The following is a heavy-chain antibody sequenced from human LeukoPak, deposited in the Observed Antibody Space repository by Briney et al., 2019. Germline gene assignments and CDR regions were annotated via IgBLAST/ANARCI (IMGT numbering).Heavy chain of an antibody. CDR1: GFTFTCCG. Sequence: GSLRLSCAASGFTFTCCGMHWFRQSPGKGLEWIGEINHDGSTNYNPSLKSRITISVDTSKNQFSLQLSSVTAADTTVYYCARYDYGLGRFDPWGQGTLVTVSS. CDR2: INHDGST. CDR3: ARYDYGLGRFDP. D-gene: IGHD3-16*01. J-gene: IGHJ5*02. V-gene: IGHV4-34*01.